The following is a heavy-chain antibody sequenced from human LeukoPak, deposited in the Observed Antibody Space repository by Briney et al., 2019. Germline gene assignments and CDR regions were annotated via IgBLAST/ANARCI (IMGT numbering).Heavy chain of an antibody. D-gene: IGHD4-23*01. V-gene: IGHV4-34*01. Sequence: SETLSLTCAVYGGSFSGYYWSWIRQPPGKGLEWIGEINHSGSTNYNPSLKSRVTISVDTSKNQFSLKLSSVTAADTAVYYCARMGNYGGITGSYYYRDVWGKGTTVTVSS. CDR3: ARMGNYGGITGSYYYRDV. CDR1: GGSFSGYY. J-gene: IGHJ6*03. CDR2: INHSGST.